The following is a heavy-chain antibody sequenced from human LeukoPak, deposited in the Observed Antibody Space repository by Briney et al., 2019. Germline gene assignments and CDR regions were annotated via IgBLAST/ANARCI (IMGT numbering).Heavy chain of an antibody. CDR3: ARKDRTYYYGSATSTGLDY. J-gene: IGHJ4*02. Sequence: GGSLRLSCAASGFTFSSYSMNWVRQAPGKGLEWVSSISSSSSYIYYADSVKGRFTISRDNSKNTLYLQMNSLRAEDTAVYYCARKDRTYYYGSATSTGLDYWGQGTLVTVSS. CDR2: ISSSSSYI. CDR1: GFTFSSYS. V-gene: IGHV3-21*04. D-gene: IGHD3-10*01.